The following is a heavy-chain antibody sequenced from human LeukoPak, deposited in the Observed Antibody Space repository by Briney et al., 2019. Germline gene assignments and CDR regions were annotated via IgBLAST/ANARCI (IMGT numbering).Heavy chain of an antibody. D-gene: IGHD3-22*01. V-gene: IGHV3-21*01. CDR1: GFTFSSYS. J-gene: IGHJ4*02. CDR3: AREGGITMIADY. CDR2: ISSSSSYI. Sequence: GGSLRLSCAASGFTFSSYSMNWVRQAPGKGLEWVSSISSSSSYIYYADSVKGRFTISRDNAKNSLYLQMNSLRAEDTAVYYCAREGGITMIADYWGQGTLVTVSS.